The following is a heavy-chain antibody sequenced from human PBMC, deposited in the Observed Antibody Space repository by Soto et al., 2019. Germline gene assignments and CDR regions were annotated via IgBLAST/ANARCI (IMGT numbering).Heavy chain of an antibody. D-gene: IGHD1-7*01. Sequence: GASLKISCKGSGYSFTSYWISWVRQMPGKGLEWMGRIDPSDSYTNYSPSFQGHVTISADKSISTAYLQWSSLKASDTAMYYCAASVQTGTTYEYYFDYWGQGTLVTVSS. CDR1: GYSFTSYW. CDR3: AASVQTGTTYEYYFDY. V-gene: IGHV5-10-1*01. J-gene: IGHJ4*02. CDR2: IDPSDSYT.